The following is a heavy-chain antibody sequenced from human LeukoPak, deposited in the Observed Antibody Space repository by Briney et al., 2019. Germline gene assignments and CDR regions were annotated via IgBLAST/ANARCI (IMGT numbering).Heavy chain of an antibody. D-gene: IGHD3-9*01. CDR3: ARDLHYDILTGTYYGMDV. V-gene: IGHV4-34*01. CDR2: INHSGST. J-gene: IGHJ6*04. Sequence: SSETLSLTCAVYGGSFSGYYWSWLRQPPGKALEWIGEINHSGSTNYNPSLKSRVTISVDTSKNQFSLKLSSVTAADTAVYYCARDLHYDILTGTYYGMDVWGKGTTVTVSS. CDR1: GGSFSGYY.